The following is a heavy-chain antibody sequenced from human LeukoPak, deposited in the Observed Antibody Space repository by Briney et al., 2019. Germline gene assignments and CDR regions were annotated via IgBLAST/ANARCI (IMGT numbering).Heavy chain of an antibody. CDR1: GYTFTGYY. Sequence: GASVKVSCKASGYTFTGYYMHWVRQAPGQGLEWMGWINPKSGGTNYAQKFQGRVTTTRDTSISTAYMELSRLRSDDTAVYYCARLGVHSGYPVGFDYWGQGSLVTVSS. J-gene: IGHJ4*02. CDR2: INPKSGGT. V-gene: IGHV1-2*02. D-gene: IGHD3-22*01. CDR3: ARLGVHSGYPVGFDY.